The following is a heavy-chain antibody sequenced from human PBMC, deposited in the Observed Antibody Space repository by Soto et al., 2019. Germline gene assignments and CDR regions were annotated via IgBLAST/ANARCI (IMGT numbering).Heavy chain of an antibody. CDR3: ARDGARRSWFDY. CDR2: IYSGGST. D-gene: IGHD6-13*01. CDR1: GFTVSSNY. V-gene: IGHV3-66*01. Sequence: SGGSLRLSCAASGFTVSSNYMSWVRQAPGKGLEWVSVIYSGGSTYYADSVKGRFTISRDNSKNTLYLQMNSLRAEDTAVYYCARDGARRSWFDYWGQGTLVTVS. J-gene: IGHJ4*02.